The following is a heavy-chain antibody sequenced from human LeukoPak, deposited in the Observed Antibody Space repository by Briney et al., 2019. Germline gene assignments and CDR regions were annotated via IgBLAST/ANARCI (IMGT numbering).Heavy chain of an antibody. V-gene: IGHV1-18*01. D-gene: IGHD6-19*01. CDR3: ARRSSGWSYYYYGMDV. CDR2: ISAYNGNT. J-gene: IGHJ6*02. Sequence: ASVKVSCKASGYTFTSYGISWVRHAPGQGLEWMGWISAYNGNTNYAQRLQGRVTMTTDTSTSTAYMELRSLRSDDTAVYYCARRSSGWSYYYYGMDVWGQGTTVTVSS. CDR1: GYTFTSYG.